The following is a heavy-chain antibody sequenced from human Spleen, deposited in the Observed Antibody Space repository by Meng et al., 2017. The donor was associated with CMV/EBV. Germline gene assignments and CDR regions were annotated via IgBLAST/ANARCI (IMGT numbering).Heavy chain of an antibody. Sequence: SETLSLTCTVSGDSISSGNYYWSWIRQPPGKGLDWIGYIYYSGTTHYNPSLESRLTISIDTSKNQFSLKLSSVTAADTAVYFCARAMTNDYGDYYYYGMDVWGQGTTVTVSS. V-gene: IGHV4-30-4*08. CDR3: ARAMTNDYGDYYYYGMDV. D-gene: IGHD4-17*01. CDR1: GDSISSGNYY. J-gene: IGHJ6*02. CDR2: IYYSGTT.